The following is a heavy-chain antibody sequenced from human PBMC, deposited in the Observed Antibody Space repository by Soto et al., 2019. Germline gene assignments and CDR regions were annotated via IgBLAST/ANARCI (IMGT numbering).Heavy chain of an antibody. J-gene: IGHJ6*03. CDR2: IFSNDEK. D-gene: IGHD5-18*01. CDR1: GFSLSNARMG. Sequence: QVTLKESGPVLVKPTETLTLTCTVSGFSLSNARMGVSWIRQPPGKALEWLAHIFSNDEKSYSTSLKSRLTTSKDTSKSQVVLTMTNMDPVDTATYYCARIVVDTAMVSIDDYYYMDVWGKGTTVTVSS. CDR3: ARIVVDTAMVSIDDYYYMDV. V-gene: IGHV2-26*01.